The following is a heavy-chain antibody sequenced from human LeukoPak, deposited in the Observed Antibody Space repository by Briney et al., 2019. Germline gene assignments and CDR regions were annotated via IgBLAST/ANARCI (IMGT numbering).Heavy chain of an antibody. CDR3: ARAPGYSSGWYVHYYYMDV. J-gene: IGHJ6*03. V-gene: IGHV3-7*01. Sequence: PGGSLRLSCAASGFTFSSYWMSWVRQAPGKGLEWVANIKQDGSEKYYVDSVKGRFTISRDNAKNSLYLQMNSLRAEDTAVYYCARAPGYSSGWYVHYYYMDVWGRGTTVTISS. CDR1: GFTFSSYW. D-gene: IGHD6-19*01. CDR2: IKQDGSEK.